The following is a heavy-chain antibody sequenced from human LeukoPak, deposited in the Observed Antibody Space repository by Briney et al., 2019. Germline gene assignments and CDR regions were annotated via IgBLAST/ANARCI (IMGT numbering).Heavy chain of an antibody. J-gene: IGHJ6*03. V-gene: IGHV3-23*01. CDR3: ARGHVEMATIAYYYYMDV. Sequence: GGSLRLSCAASGFTFSSYAMSWVRQAPGKGLEWVSAISGSGGSTYYADSVKGRFTISRDNSKNTLYLQMNSLRAEDTAVYYCARGHVEMATIAYYYYMDVWGKGTTVTISS. CDR1: GFTFSSYA. CDR2: ISGSGGST. D-gene: IGHD5-24*01.